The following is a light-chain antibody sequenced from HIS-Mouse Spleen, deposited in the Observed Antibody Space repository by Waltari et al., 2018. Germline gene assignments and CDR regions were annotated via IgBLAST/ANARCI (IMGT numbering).Light chain of an antibody. J-gene: IGLJ1*01. Sequence: QSALTQPASVSGSPGQSITISCTGTSSDVGGYNYVSWYQPHPGKAPNLMIYDVSNRASRVSNRVSGSKSGNTASLTISGLQAEDEADYYCSSYTSSSTLEVFGTGTKVTVL. CDR3: SSYTSSSTLEV. V-gene: IGLV2-14*03. CDR2: DVS. CDR1: SSDVGGYNY.